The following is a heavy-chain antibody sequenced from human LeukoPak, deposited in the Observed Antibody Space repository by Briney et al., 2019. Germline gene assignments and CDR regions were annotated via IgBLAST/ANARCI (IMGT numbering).Heavy chain of an antibody. CDR1: GYTFTSFG. Sequence: ASVKVSCKASGYTFTSFGITWVRRAPGQGLEWMGWISTYNGNTNYAQKFQGRVTMTTDTSTSTAYMELRSLRSDDTAVYYCARDGIYYYYMDVWGKGTTVTVSS. D-gene: IGHD1-26*01. V-gene: IGHV1-18*01. CDR3: ARDGIYYYYMDV. J-gene: IGHJ6*03. CDR2: ISTYNGNT.